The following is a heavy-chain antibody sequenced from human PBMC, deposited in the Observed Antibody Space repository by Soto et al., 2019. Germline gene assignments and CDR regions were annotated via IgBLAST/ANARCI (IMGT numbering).Heavy chain of an antibody. CDR1: GFTFSSYG. D-gene: IGHD3-10*02. V-gene: IGHV3-30*18. J-gene: IGHJ4*02. CDR3: AKDLVRGVNYYFDY. Sequence: GGSLRLSCAASGFTFSSYGMHWVRQAPGKGLEWVAVISYDGGDKHYADSVKGRFTISRDNSKNTLYLQMNSLRPEDTAVYYCAKDLVRGVNYYFDYWGQGTLVTVSS. CDR2: ISYDGGDK.